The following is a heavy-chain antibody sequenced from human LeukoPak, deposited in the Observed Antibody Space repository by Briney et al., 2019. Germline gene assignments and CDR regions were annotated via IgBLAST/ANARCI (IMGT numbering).Heavy chain of an antibody. CDR1: GGTFSSYA. J-gene: IGHJ4*02. V-gene: IGHV1-69*13. D-gene: IGHD4-17*01. CDR2: IIPIFGTA. Sequence: SVKVSCKASGGTFSSYAISWVRQAPGQGLEWMGGIIPIFGTANYAQKFQGRATITADESTSTAYMELSSLRSEDTAVYYCATNPGYGDNPYWGQGTLVTVSS. CDR3: ATNPGYGDNPY.